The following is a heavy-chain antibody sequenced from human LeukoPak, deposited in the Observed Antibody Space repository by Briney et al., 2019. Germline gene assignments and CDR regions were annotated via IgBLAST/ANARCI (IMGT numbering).Heavy chain of an antibody. D-gene: IGHD3-10*01. CDR3: AVITMVRGVTRKNWFDP. CDR1: GGSISSSSYY. J-gene: IGHJ5*02. CDR2: IYYSGNT. Sequence: PSETLSLTCTVSGGSISSSSYYWGWIRQPPGKGLEWIGSIYYSGNTYYNPSLKSRVTISVDTSKNQFSLKLSSVTAADTAVYYCAVITMVRGVTRKNWFDPWGQGTLVTVSS. V-gene: IGHV4-39*01.